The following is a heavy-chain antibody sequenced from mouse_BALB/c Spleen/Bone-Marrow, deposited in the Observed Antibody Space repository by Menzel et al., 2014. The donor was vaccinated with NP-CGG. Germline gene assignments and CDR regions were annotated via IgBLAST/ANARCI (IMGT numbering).Heavy chain of an antibody. Sequence: DVKLVESGGGLVKPGGSLKLSCAASGSTFSDYAMSWVRLTPEKRLEWVATISSGGRYTYYIDSVKGRLTISRDNAKNTLYLQMSSLRSEDTAMFYCTRSGGENALDFWGQGTSVTVSS. CDR2: ISSGGRYT. CDR3: TRSGGENALDF. CDR1: GSTFSDYA. V-gene: IGHV5-6-4*01. J-gene: IGHJ4*01.